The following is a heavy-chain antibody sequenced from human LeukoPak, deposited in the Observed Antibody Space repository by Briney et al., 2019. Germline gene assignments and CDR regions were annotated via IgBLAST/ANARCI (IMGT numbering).Heavy chain of an antibody. CDR3: AKESSASYYFDY. V-gene: IGHV3-30*02. CDR1: GSTFITNG. D-gene: IGHD3-10*01. J-gene: IGHJ4*02. Sequence: GGSLRLSCAASGSTFITNGMYWVRQAPGKGLEWVAFIPYDGRNTYYADSVRGRFTISRDTSKNTLYLQMISLRAEDTAVYYCAKESSASYYFDYWGQGTLVTVSS. CDR2: IPYDGRNT.